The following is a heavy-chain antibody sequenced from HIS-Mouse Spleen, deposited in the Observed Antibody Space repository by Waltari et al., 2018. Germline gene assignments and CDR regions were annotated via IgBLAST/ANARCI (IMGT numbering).Heavy chain of an antibody. CDR2: IYYSGST. V-gene: IGHV4-39*07. J-gene: IGHJ2*01. CDR1: GGSISSSRYY. D-gene: IGHD6-13*01. CDR3: AREIPYSSSWYDWYFDL. Sequence: QLQLQESGPGLVKPSETLSLTCTVSGGSISSSRYYVGWICQPPGKGLEWIGSIYYSGSTYYNPSLKSRVTISVDTSKNQFSLKLSSVTAADTAVYYCAREIPYSSSWYDWYFDLWGRGTLVTVSS.